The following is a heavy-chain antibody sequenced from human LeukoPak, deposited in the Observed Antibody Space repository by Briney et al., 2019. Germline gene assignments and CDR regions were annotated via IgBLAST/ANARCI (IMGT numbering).Heavy chain of an antibody. J-gene: IGHJ4*02. Sequence: SETLSLTCAVYGGSFSGYYWSWIRQPPGKGLEWIGEINHSGSTNYNPSLKSRVTISVDTSKNQFSLKLSSVTAADTAVYYCARGENLYYYGSGRKYYFDYWGQGTLVTVSS. CDR3: ARGENLYYYGSGRKYYFDY. V-gene: IGHV4-34*01. CDR2: INHSGST. D-gene: IGHD3-10*01. CDR1: GGSFSGYY.